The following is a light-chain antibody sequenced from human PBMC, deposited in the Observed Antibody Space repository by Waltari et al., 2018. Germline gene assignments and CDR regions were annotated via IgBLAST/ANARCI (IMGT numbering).Light chain of an antibody. CDR2: DVS. CDR1: SSDVGGYNY. J-gene: IGLJ3*02. Sequence: QSALTQPASVSGSPGQSITISCTGTSSDVGGYNYVSWYQQHPGKAPKLMIYDVSNRPSCVSNRFSGSKSGNTASLTISGLQAEDEADYYCSSYTTTSKGVFGGGTKLTVL. V-gene: IGLV2-14*03. CDR3: SSYTTTSKGV.